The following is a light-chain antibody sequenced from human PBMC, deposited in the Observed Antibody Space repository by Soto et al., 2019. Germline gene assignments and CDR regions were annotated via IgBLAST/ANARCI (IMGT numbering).Light chain of an antibody. V-gene: IGKV1-39*01. CDR1: QTISSY. CDR3: QQTYSTPRT. J-gene: IGKJ1*01. Sequence: DIQMTQSPSSLSASVGDRVTMTCRASQTISSYLNWYQQKPGKAPNLLIYGASSLQSGVPSRFTGSGSGTEFTLTINSLQPEECAIYYCQQTYSTPRTFGQGTKVEIK. CDR2: GAS.